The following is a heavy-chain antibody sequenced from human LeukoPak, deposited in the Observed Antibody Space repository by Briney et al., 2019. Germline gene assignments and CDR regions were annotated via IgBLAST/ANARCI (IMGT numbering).Heavy chain of an antibody. CDR1: GYTFTSYG. CDR3: ARGLYDSSNYYYYMDV. J-gene: IGHJ6*03. V-gene: IGHV1-18*01. D-gene: IGHD3-22*01. Sequence: ASVKVSCKASGYTFTSYGISWVRQAPGQGLEWMGWISAYNGNTNYAQKLQGRVTMTTDTSTSTAYMELRSMRSDDTAVYYCARGLYDSSNYYYYMDVWGKGTTVTVSS. CDR2: ISAYNGNT.